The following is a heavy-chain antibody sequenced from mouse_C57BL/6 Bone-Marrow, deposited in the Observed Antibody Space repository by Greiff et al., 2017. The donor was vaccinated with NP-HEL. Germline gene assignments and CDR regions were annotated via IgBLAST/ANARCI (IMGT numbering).Heavy chain of an antibody. CDR2: IDPENGDT. Sequence: VQLQQSGAELVRPGASVKLSCTASGFNIKDDYMHWVKQRPEQGLEWIGWIDPENGDTEYASKFQGKATITADTSSNTAYLQLSSLTSEDTAVYYCTTYLGYFDVGGTGTTVTVSA. J-gene: IGHJ1*03. CDR1: GFNIKDDY. CDR3: TTYLGYFDV. V-gene: IGHV14-4*01.